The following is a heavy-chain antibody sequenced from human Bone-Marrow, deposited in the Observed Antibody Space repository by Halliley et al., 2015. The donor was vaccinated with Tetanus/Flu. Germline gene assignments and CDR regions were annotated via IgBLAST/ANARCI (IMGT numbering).Heavy chain of an antibody. Sequence: LGWVGYISSTGNPYPNPSLEGRVIMSVDTSKNQFSLNLSSVTAADTALYFCAREPRTAGYFDYWGQGILVTASS. CDR3: AREPRTAGYFDY. V-gene: IGHV4-31*02. J-gene: IGHJ4*02. CDR2: ISSTGNP.